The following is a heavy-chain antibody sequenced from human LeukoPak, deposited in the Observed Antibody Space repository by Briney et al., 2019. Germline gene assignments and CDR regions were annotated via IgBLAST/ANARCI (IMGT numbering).Heavy chain of an antibody. D-gene: IGHD3-10*01. Sequence: GASVKVSCKASGYTFTSYDINWVRQAPGQGLEWMGRINPNSGGTNYAQKFQGRVTMTRDTSISTAYMELSRLRSDDTAVYYCARGYYGSGAVDYWGQGTLVTVSS. J-gene: IGHJ4*02. CDR2: INPNSGGT. CDR3: ARGYYGSGAVDY. V-gene: IGHV1-2*06. CDR1: GYTFTSYD.